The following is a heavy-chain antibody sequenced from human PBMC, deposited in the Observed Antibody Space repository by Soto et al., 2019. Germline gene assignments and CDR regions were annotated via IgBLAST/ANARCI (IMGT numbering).Heavy chain of an antibody. CDR3: TTDIGGKGDDYGDYPEYYYYYYMDV. J-gene: IGHJ6*03. D-gene: IGHD4-17*01. CDR2: IKSKTDGGTT. V-gene: IGHV3-15*01. Sequence: GGSLRLSCAASGFTFSNAWMSWVRQAPGKGLEWVGRIKSKTDGGTTDYAAPVKGRFTISRDDSKNTLYLQMNSLKTEDTAVYYCTTDIGGKGDDYGDYPEYYYYYYMDVWGKGTTVTVSS. CDR1: GFTFSNAW.